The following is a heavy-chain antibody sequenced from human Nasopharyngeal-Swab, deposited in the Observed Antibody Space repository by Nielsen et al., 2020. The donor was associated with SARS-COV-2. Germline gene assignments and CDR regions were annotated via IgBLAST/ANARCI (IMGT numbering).Heavy chain of an antibody. CDR1: GYTFTNHH. Sequence: ASVKVSCKASGYTFTNHHIHWVRQDPGQGLEGKGRINPDTGVTIYAQNFQGRVTMTRDTSIRTAYMELSRLTSGDTAVYYCAGMIIANDAFDIWGQGTMVTVSS. D-gene: IGHD3-22*01. V-gene: IGHV1-2*06. CDR3: AGMIIANDAFDI. J-gene: IGHJ3*02. CDR2: INPDTGVT.